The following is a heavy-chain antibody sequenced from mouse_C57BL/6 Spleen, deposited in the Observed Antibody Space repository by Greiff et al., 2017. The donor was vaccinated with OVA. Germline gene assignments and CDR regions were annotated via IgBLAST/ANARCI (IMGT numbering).Heavy chain of an antibody. J-gene: IGHJ3*01. CDR1: GFTFSDYG. Sequence: EVQLVESGGGLVKPGGSLKLSCAASGFTFSDYGMHWVRQAPEQGLEWVAYISSGSSTIYYADTVKGRFTISRDNANTTLFLQMTSLRSEDAAMYCGARPVVYPWFAYWGQGTLVTVSA. CDR3: ARPVVYPWFAY. D-gene: IGHD1-1*01. CDR2: ISSGSSTI. V-gene: IGHV5-17*01.